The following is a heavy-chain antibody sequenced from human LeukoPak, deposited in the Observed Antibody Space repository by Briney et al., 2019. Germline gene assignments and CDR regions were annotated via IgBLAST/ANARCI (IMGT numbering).Heavy chain of an antibody. D-gene: IGHD5-18*01. CDR3: ARARRRYSYGEYFQH. J-gene: IGHJ1*01. CDR1: GGPISSGGYY. CDR2: IYYSGST. Sequence: SQTLSLTCTVSGGPISSGGYYWSWLRQHPGKGLEWIGYIYYSGSTYYNPSLKSRVTISVDTSKNQFSLKLSSVTAADTAVYYCARARRRYSYGEYFQHWGQGTLVTVSS. V-gene: IGHV4-31*03.